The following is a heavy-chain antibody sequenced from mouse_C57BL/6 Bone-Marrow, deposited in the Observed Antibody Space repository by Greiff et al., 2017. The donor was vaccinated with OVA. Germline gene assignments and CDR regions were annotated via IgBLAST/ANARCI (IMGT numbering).Heavy chain of an antibody. J-gene: IGHJ4*01. CDR1: GYTFTDYY. CDR2: IYPGSGNN. Sequence: VQLQQSGAELVRPGASVKLSCKASGYTFTDYYINWVKQRPGQGLEWIARIYPGSGNNYYNETFKGKATLTAEKSSRTAYMQLSSLTSEDSAVYFCARGAQGYYAMDYWGQGTSVTVSS. D-gene: IGHD3-2*02. CDR3: ARGAQGYYAMDY. V-gene: IGHV1-76*01.